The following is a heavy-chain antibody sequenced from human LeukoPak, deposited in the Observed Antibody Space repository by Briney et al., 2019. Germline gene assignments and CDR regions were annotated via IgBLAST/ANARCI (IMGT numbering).Heavy chain of an antibody. J-gene: IGHJ5*02. CDR3: ARDLEYCSGGSCYDWFDP. D-gene: IGHD2-15*01. V-gene: IGHV3-21*01. CDR2: ISSSSSYI. Sequence: GGSLRLSCAASGFTFSSYSMNWVCQAPGKGLEWVSSISSSSSYIYYADSVKGRFTISRDNAKNSLYLQMNSLRAEDTAVYYCARDLEYCSGGSCYDWFDPWGQGTLVTVSS. CDR1: GFTFSSYS.